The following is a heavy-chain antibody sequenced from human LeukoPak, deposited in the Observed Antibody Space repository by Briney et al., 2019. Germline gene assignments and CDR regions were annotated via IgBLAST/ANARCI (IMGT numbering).Heavy chain of an antibody. CDR1: GGSFSGYY. V-gene: IGHV4-34*01. CDR3: ARLASPDYGSYWYFDL. D-gene: IGHD4-17*01. J-gene: IGHJ2*01. CDR2: INHSGST. Sequence: PSETLSLTCAVYGGSFSGYYWSWIRQPPGKGLEWIGEINHSGSTNYNPSLKSRVTISVDTSKNQFSLKLSSVTAADTAVYYCARLASPDYGSYWYFDLWGRGTLVTVSS.